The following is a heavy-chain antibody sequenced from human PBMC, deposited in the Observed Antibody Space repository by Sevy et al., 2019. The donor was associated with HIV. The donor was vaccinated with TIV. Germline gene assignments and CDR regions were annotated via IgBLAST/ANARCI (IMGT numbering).Heavy chain of an antibody. CDR3: ARVAPNYGDYISYGMDV. CDR2: INSDGTST. V-gene: IGHV3-74*03. CDR1: GFTFSRNW. D-gene: IGHD4-17*01. J-gene: IGHJ6*02. Sequence: GESLKISCAASGFTFSRNWMHWVRQAPGKGLVWVSRINSDGTSTTYADSVKGRITISRDNAKNTLYLQMNSLRAEDTAVYYCARVAPNYGDYISYGMDVWGQGTTVTVSS.